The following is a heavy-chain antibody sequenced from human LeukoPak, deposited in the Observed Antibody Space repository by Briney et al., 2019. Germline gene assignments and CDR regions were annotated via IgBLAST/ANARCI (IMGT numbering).Heavy chain of an antibody. Sequence: GASVKVSCKASGYTFTSYGISWVRQAPGQGLEWMGWISAYNGNTSYAQKLQGRVTMTTDTSTSTAYMELRSLRSDDTAVYYCARDDASRGFAGNSPLDYWGQGTLITVSS. V-gene: IGHV1-18*01. J-gene: IGHJ4*02. CDR2: ISAYNGNT. D-gene: IGHD4-23*01. CDR1: GYTFTSYG. CDR3: ARDDASRGFAGNSPLDY.